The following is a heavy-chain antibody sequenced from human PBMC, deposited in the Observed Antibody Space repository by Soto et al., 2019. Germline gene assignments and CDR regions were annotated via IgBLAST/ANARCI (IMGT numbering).Heavy chain of an antibody. D-gene: IGHD2-15*01. CDR3: ARTIVTVVFGGYSYYGMDV. CDR1: GGTFSSYA. CDR2: ITPMFETA. J-gene: IGHJ6*02. V-gene: IGHV1-69*06. Sequence: QVQLVQSGAEVKEPGSSVKVSCKASGGTFSSYAINWVRQAPGQGLEWMGEITPMFETANYAQKFQGRVTITADKSTRTAYMELRSLRSEDTAVYYCARTIVTVVFGGYSYYGMDVWGQGTTVTVSS.